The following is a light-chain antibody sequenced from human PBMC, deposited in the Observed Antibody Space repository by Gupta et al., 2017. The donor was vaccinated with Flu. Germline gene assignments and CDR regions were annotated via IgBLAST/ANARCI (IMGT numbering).Light chain of an antibody. V-gene: IGKV4-1*01. J-gene: IGKJ4*01. CDR2: YAS. Sequence: IVMTQRPDPLAVCLGERATTNCQSSPSILYNSNNENYLAVSQQKPGQPPKMLISYASTRRAGVPDRFSSSGSGTDFTLSISNRLAEDVAVYYCQQYCSTPKVTFGGGTKVEIK. CDR1: PSILYNSNNENY. CDR3: QQYCSTPKVT.